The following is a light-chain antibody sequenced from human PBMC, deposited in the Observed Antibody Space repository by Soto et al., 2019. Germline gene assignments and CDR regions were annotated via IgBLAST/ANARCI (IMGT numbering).Light chain of an antibody. CDR2: AAS. V-gene: IGKV1-39*01. Sequence: DIQMTQSPSSLSASVGDRVTITCRASQTISTYLNWYQQKPGRAPKLLIFAASSLQSGVPPRFSGSGSGTDFTLTVSSLQPEDFATYFCQQGYSTPLPFGGGTKVDIK. J-gene: IGKJ4*01. CDR3: QQGYSTPLP. CDR1: QTISTY.